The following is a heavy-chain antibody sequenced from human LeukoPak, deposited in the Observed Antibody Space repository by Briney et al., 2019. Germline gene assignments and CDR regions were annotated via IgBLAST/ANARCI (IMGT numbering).Heavy chain of an antibody. CDR3: ARGERWTVEMATMPFDY. V-gene: IGHV3-21*01. Sequence: GGSLRLSCAASGFTFSSYSMNWVRQAPGKGLEWVSSISSSSSYIYYADSVKGRFTISRDNAKNSLYLQMNSLRAEDTAVYYCARGERWTVEMATMPFDYWGQGTLVTVSS. CDR1: GFTFSSYS. CDR2: ISSSSSYI. J-gene: IGHJ4*02. D-gene: IGHD5-24*01.